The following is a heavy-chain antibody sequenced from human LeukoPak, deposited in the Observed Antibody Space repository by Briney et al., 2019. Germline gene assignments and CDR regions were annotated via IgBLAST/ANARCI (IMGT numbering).Heavy chain of an antibody. CDR2: ISSSSSYI. V-gene: IGHV3-21*01. CDR1: GFTFSSYS. J-gene: IGHJ4*02. D-gene: IGHD4-23*01. CDR3: ARDQDYGGNSQDY. Sequence: PGGSLRLSCAASGFTFSSYSMNWVRQAPGKGLEWVSSISSSSSYIYYADSVKGRFTISRDNAKSSLYLQMNSLRAEDTAVYYCARDQDYGGNSQDYWGQGTLVTVSS.